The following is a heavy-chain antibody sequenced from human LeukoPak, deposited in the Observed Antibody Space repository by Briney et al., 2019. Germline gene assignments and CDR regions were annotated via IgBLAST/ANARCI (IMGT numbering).Heavy chain of an antibody. D-gene: IGHD6-13*01. J-gene: IGHJ4*02. Sequence: GGSLRLSCEASGFTVSSNYMSWVRQAPGRGLEWVSSLSGNGAYTFYVDSVKGRFTISRDNSKNTLYLQMNSLRAEDTAIFYCAKEPIAAAGTFDYWGQGTLVTVSS. CDR1: GFTVSSNY. CDR3: AKEPIAAAGTFDY. V-gene: IGHV3-23*01. CDR2: LSGNGAYT.